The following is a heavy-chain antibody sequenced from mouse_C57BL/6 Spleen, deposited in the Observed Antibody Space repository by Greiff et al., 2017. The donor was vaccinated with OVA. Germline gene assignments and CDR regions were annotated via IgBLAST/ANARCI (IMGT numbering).Heavy chain of an antibody. Sequence: QVQLQQSGAELARPGASVKMSCKASGYTFTSYTMHWVQQRPGQGLEWIGYINPSSGYTKYNQKFKDKATLTADKSSSTAYMQLSSLTSEDSAVYYCARSTATMDYWGQGTSVTVSS. D-gene: IGHD3-2*01. V-gene: IGHV1-4*01. CDR1: GYTFTSYT. CDR2: INPSSGYT. J-gene: IGHJ4*01. CDR3: ARSTATMDY.